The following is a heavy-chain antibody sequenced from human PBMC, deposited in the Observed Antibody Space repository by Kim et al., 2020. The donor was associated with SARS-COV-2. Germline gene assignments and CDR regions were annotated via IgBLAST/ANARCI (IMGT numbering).Heavy chain of an antibody. V-gene: IGHV3-9*01. J-gene: IGHJ4*02. D-gene: IGHD3-10*01. Sequence: GRFTISRDNAKNSLYLQMNSLRAEDTALYYCAKDLSYYYGSGSYFGAFDYWGQGTLVTVSS. CDR3: AKDLSYYYGSGSYFGAFDY.